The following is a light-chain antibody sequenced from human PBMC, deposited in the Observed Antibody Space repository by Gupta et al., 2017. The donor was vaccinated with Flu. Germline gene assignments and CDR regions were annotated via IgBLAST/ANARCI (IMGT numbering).Light chain of an antibody. V-gene: IGLV2-14*01. CDR3: SSYTNTNTLVV. CDR2: EVT. CDR1: SSDLGSYNY. Sequence: SALTQHASASGSPRQSITISCSGTSSDLGSYNYFSWYQQHPGKAPILMIFEVTTRPSGVSNRSSGSKSGNTASLTSTVLQADDEADYYCSSYTNTNTLVVFGGGTKLTVL. J-gene: IGLJ2*01.